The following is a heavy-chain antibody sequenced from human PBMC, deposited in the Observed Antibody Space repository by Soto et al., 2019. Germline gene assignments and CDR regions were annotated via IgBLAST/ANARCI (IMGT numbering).Heavy chain of an antibody. CDR1: GYAFTTYG. V-gene: IGHV1-18*01. D-gene: IGHD1-1*01. J-gene: IGHJ4*02. Sequence: QVHLVQSGAEVKKPGASVKVSCKGSGYAFTTYGITWVRQAPGQGLEWMGWISAHNGNTNYAQKLQGRVTVTRDTSTSTAYMGLRGRSSDDTAVYYCARGRYGDYWGQGALVTVSS. CDR2: ISAHNGNT. CDR3: ARGRYGDY.